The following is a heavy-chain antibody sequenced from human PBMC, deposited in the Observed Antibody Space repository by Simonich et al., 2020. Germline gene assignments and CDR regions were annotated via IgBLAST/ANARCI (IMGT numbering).Heavy chain of an antibody. Sequence: QVQLVQSGAEVKKPGASVKVSCKASGYTFTSYGISWVRQAPGQGLEWMGGISAEKGNTNYAQKLQGRVTMTTDTATSTAYMELRSLRSDDTAVYYCARASRGTWWYYYFDYWGQGTLVTVSS. CDR3: ARASRGTWWYYYFDY. V-gene: IGHV1-18*01. CDR1: GYTFTSYG. J-gene: IGHJ4*02. CDR2: ISAEKGNT. D-gene: IGHD2-15*01.